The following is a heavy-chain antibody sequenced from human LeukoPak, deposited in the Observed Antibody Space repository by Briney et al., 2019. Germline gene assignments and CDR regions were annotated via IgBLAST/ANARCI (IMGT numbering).Heavy chain of an antibody. CDR2: IKQDGSEK. D-gene: IGHD5-18*01. Sequence: GGSLRLSCAASGFTFSSYWMSWVRQAPGKGLEWVTNIKQDGSEKYYVDSVKGRFTISRDNAKNSLYLQMNSLRAEDTAVYYCARVGWIQLWAPGGPFDYWGQGTLVTVSS. J-gene: IGHJ4*02. CDR1: GFTFSSYW. CDR3: ARVGWIQLWAPGGPFDY. V-gene: IGHV3-7*01.